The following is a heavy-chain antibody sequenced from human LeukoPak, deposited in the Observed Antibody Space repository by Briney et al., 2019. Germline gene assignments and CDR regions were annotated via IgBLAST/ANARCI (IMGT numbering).Heavy chain of an antibody. CDR3: ARQLFYGSGSYYNRYYFDY. Sequence: GESLKISCKGSGYSFTSYWIGWVRQMPGKGLEWMGIIYPGDSDTRYSPSFQGQVTISADKSISTAYLQWSSLKASDTAMYYCARQLFYGSGSYYNRYYFDYWGQGTLVTVSS. CDR1: GYSFTSYW. D-gene: IGHD3-10*01. J-gene: IGHJ4*02. CDR2: IYPGDSDT. V-gene: IGHV5-51*01.